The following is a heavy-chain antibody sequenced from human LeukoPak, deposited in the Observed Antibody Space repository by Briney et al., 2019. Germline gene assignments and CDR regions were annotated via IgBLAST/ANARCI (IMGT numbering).Heavy chain of an antibody. V-gene: IGHV3-9*01. Sequence: GRSLRLSCAASGFTFDDYAMHWVRQTPGKGLEWVSGISWNSGSIDYADSVKGRFTISRDNAKNSLYLQMNSLRAEDTALYYCEKVTGGGGTMVRGIIVHYYYDGMDVWGQGTTVTVSS. CDR2: ISWNSGSI. CDR1: GFTFDDYA. J-gene: IGHJ6*02. D-gene: IGHD3-10*01. CDR3: EKVTGGGGTMVRGIIVHYYYDGMDV.